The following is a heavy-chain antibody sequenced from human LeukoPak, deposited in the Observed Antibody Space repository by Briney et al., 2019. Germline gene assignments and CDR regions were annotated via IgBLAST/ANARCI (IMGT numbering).Heavy chain of an antibody. CDR2: IYYSGST. CDR1: GGSISSYY. CDR3: ARHLGGAGANDY. Sequence: SETLSLTCTVSGGSISSYYWSWIRQPPGKGLEWIGYIYYSGSTNYNPSLKSRVTISVDTSKNQFSLKLSSVTAADTAVYYCARHLGGAGANDYWGRGTLVTVSS. J-gene: IGHJ4*02. D-gene: IGHD3-16*01. V-gene: IGHV4-59*01.